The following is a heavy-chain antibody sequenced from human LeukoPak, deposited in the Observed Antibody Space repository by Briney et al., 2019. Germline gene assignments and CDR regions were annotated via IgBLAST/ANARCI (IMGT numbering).Heavy chain of an antibody. CDR2: INSDGSGT. J-gene: IGHJ4*02. CDR1: GFTFSSYW. D-gene: IGHD6-13*01. CDR3: ARVLYSSSWY. V-gene: IGHV3-74*01. Sequence: GGSLRLSCAASGFTFSSYWMHWVRQAPGKGPVWVSRINSDGSGTSYADSVKGRFTISRDNAKNTLFLEMNSLRAEDTAVYYCARVLYSSSWYWGQGTLVTVSS.